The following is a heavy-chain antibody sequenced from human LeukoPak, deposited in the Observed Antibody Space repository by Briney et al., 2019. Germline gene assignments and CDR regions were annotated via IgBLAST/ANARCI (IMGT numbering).Heavy chain of an antibody. CDR3: ARAYQRLGELSLPDY. CDR2: INPNTGNP. Sequence: GASVKVSCKASGYTFTNYGISWVRQAPGQGLEWMGWINPNTGNPSYAQGLTGRFVFSLDTSVSTAYLQITSLKADDTAVYYCARAYQRLGELSLPDYWGQGTLVTVSS. V-gene: IGHV7-4-1*02. J-gene: IGHJ4*02. CDR1: GYTFTNYG. D-gene: IGHD3-16*02.